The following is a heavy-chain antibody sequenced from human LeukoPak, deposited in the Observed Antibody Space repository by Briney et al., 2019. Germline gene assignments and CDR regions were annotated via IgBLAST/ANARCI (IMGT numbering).Heavy chain of an antibody. CDR1: GFTFSDYS. D-gene: IGHD6-13*01. V-gene: IGHV3-23*01. Sequence: PGGSLRLSCAASGFTFSDYSISWVRQAPGAGLEWVSAISPAGDSTTDADSVKGRFTISRDNSKSTLYLQMHGLTAEDTALYYCARRLVTAGVTDFFDYWGHGTLVSVSS. CDR3: ARRLVTAGVTDFFDY. CDR2: ISPAGDST. J-gene: IGHJ4*01.